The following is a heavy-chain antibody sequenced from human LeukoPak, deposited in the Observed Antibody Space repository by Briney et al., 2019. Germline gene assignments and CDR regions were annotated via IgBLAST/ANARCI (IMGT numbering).Heavy chain of an antibody. CDR2: VKSKTDGGTT. J-gene: IGHJ4*02. V-gene: IGHV3-15*01. Sequence: GGSLRLSCAASGFTFSSSAMSWVRQAPGKGLEWVGRVKSKTDGGTTDYAAPVKGRFSISRDDAKNMLFLQMNSLKTEDTAVYYCTTASAVAYWGQGTLVTVSS. CDR1: GFTFSSSA. CDR3: TTASAVAY.